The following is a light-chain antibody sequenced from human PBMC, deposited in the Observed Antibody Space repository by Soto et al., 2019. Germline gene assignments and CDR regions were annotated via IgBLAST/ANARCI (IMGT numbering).Light chain of an antibody. CDR2: WAS. CDR1: QSVLYSSNNKNY. Sequence: DIVMTQSPDSLAVSLGERATINCKSSQSVLYSSNNKNYLAWYQQKPGQPPKLLIYWASTRESGVPDRFGGTGSGTDFTLAISSLQAEDVAVYYCQQYYSTPMYTFGQGNKLESK. V-gene: IGKV4-1*01. J-gene: IGKJ2*01. CDR3: QQYYSTPMYT.